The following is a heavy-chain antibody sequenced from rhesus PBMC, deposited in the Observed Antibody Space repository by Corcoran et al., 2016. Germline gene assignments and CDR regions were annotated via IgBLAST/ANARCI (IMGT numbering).Heavy chain of an antibody. J-gene: IGHJ4*01. CDR3: ARRRAELQAFDY. D-gene: IGHD1-44*02. Sequence: QVTLKESGPALVKPTQTLTLTCTFSGFSLSNSGMGVGWIRQPPGKALEWRALIYWGDDKFYHTSLDVRRTFSKHTSKNHGVRTKTNLGPGDTAAYYCARRRAELQAFDYWGQGVLVTVSS. V-gene: IGHV2-174*01. CDR2: IYWGDDK. CDR1: GFSLSNSGMG.